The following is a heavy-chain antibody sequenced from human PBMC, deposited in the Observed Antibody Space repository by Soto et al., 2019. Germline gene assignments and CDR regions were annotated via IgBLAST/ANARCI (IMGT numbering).Heavy chain of an antibody. V-gene: IGHV3-74*01. Sequence: PGGSLRLSCVASGFPFSVYWMYWVRQAPGKGLVWVSRISGDGSTTSYADSVKGRFTISRDNAENTLSLQMNSLRGEDTAVYYCARDGTGAAAIDIWGQGTLVTVSS. CDR2: ISGDGSTT. D-gene: IGHD6-13*01. CDR1: GFPFSVYW. CDR3: ARDGTGAAAIDI. J-gene: IGHJ3*02.